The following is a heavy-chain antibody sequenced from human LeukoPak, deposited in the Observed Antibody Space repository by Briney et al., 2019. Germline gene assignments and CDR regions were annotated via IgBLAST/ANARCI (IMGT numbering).Heavy chain of an antibody. Sequence: PGGSLRLSCASSGFSFNNYAMSWVPQAPGKGREWGSPISTTGGSTYYADCVKGRFTVSRDNSKNTLSLKMDSLRVEDTALYYCAKDWTTVVTPKGYYFDSWGQGTLVTVSS. CDR3: AKDWTTVVTPKGYYFDS. D-gene: IGHD4-23*01. CDR1: GFSFNNYA. J-gene: IGHJ4*02. CDR2: ISTTGGST. V-gene: IGHV3-23*01.